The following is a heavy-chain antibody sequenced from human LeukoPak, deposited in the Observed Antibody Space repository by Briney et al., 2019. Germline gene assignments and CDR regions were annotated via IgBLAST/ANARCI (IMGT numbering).Heavy chain of an antibody. D-gene: IGHD2-2*01. J-gene: IGHJ1*01. V-gene: IGHV3-9*01. CDR2: ISWNSGSI. CDR1: GFTFDDYA. CDR3: AKDRGSYCSSTSCSRALFQH. Sequence: GGSLRLSCAASGFTFDDYAMHWVRQAPGKGLEGVSGISWNSGSIGYADSVKGRFTISRDNAKNSLYLQMNSLRAEDTALYYCAKDRGSYCSSTSCSRALFQHWGQGTLVTVSS.